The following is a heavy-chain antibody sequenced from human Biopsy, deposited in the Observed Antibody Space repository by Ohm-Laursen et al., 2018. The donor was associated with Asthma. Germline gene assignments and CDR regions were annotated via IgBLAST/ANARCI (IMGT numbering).Heavy chain of an antibody. CDR1: GGTFSNFA. CDR3: ARCQVGYSSGWSLLLKKIYYSGMDV. J-gene: IGHJ6*02. Sequence: VYTVKVSCNAPGGTFSNFAISWVRQAPGQGLEWLGGIMTVFGTTKYAQKFQGRVTITADETTSTAYMEVTSLRSEDTAIYYCARCQVGYSSGWSLLLKKIYYSGMDVWGQGTAVTVSS. CDR2: IMTVFGTT. V-gene: IGHV1-69*01. D-gene: IGHD6-19*01.